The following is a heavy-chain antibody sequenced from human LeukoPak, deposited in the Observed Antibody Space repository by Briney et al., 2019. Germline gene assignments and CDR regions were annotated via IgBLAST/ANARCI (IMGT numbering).Heavy chain of an antibody. D-gene: IGHD5-18*01. J-gene: IGHJ4*02. CDR2: ISNSGGNT. Sequence: GGSLRLSCAASGFTFSVYAMSWVRQAPGKGLEWVSAISNSGGNTYYAASVKGRFTISRDNSKSTLYLQMNSLRAEDTAVYYCARLRYSFGLYYFDYWGQGTLVTVSS. CDR1: GFTFSVYA. V-gene: IGHV3-23*01. CDR3: ARLRYSFGLYYFDY.